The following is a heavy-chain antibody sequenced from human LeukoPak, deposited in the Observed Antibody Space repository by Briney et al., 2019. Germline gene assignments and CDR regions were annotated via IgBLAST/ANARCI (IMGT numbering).Heavy chain of an antibody. J-gene: IGHJ3*02. CDR2: IRGDGSRQ. Sequence: PGGSLRLSCAASGFTFSNYWIVWVRQAPGEGLEWVANIRGDGSRQYYLDSVKGRFTISRDNAKNSLYLQMSSLRADDTAVYYCVRDANYHDGSNYYDVLDIWGQGTMVTVSS. CDR3: VRDANYHDGSNYYDVLDI. V-gene: IGHV3-7*01. CDR1: GFTFSNYW. D-gene: IGHD3-22*01.